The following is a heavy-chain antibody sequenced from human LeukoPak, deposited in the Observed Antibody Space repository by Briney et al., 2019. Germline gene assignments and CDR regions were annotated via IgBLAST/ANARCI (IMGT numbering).Heavy chain of an antibody. D-gene: IGHD6-6*01. V-gene: IGHV3-21*01. CDR2: ISSSSSYI. CDR1: GFTFSSYS. CDR3: AAISSSPGYYFDY. J-gene: IGHJ4*02. Sequence: PGGSLRLSCAASGFTFSSYSMNWVRQAPGKGLEWVSSISSSSSYIYYADSVKGRFTISRDNAKNSLYLQMNSLRAEDTAVYYCAAISSSPGYYFDYWGQGTLVTVSS.